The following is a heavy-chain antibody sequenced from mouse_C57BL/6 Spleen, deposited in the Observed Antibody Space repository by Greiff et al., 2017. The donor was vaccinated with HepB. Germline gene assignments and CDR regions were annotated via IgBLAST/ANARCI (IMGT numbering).Heavy chain of an antibody. D-gene: IGHD2-4*01. V-gene: IGHV1-50*01. CDR2: IDPSDSYT. Sequence: QVQLQQPGAELVKPGASVKLSCKASGYTFTSYWMQWVKQRPGQGLEWIGEIDPSDSYTNYNQKFKGKATLTVDTSSSTAYMQLSSLTSEDSAVYYCASDYYDYDGGYYYAMDYWGQGTSVTVSS. J-gene: IGHJ4*01. CDR3: ASDYYDYDGGYYYAMDY. CDR1: GYTFTSYW.